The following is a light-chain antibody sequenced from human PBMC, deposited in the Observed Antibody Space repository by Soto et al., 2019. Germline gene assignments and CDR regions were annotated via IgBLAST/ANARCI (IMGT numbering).Light chain of an antibody. J-gene: IGLJ1*01. Sequence: QSALTQPASVSGSPGPSITISCTGTSSDVGAYNYVSWYQHHPGKVPRLMIFDVSNRPSGVSNRFSGSKSGNTASLTISGRQAEDEADYYCCSYSRISPYVFGAGTKVTVL. V-gene: IGLV2-14*03. CDR2: DVS. CDR3: CSYSRISPYV. CDR1: SSDVGAYNY.